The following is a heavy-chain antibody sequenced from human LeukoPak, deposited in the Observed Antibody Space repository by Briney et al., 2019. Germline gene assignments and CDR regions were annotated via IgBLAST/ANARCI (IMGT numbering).Heavy chain of an antibody. CDR3: AKDYGSGSYYAFDV. CDR1: GFTFSSYG. CDR2: ISWNSGII. D-gene: IGHD3-10*01. Sequence: LRLSCAASGFTFSSYGMSWVRQAPGKGLEWVSAISWNSGIIGHADSVKGRFTISRDNAKNSLYLQMNSLRAEDTALYYCAKDYGSGSYYAFDVWGQRTMVTVSS. J-gene: IGHJ3*01. V-gene: IGHV3-9*01.